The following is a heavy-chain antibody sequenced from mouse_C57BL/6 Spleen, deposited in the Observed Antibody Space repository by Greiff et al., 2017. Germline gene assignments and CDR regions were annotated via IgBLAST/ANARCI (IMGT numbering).Heavy chain of an antibody. D-gene: IGHD1-1*01. CDR1: GYSFTDYN. CDR3: AREWTTVVAEGFAY. V-gene: IGHV1-39*01. CDR2: MNPNYGTT. J-gene: IGHJ3*01. Sequence: VQLQQSGPELVKPGASVKISCKASGYSFTDYNMNWVKQSNGKSLEWIGVMNPNYGTTSYNQKFKGKATLTVDQASSTAYMQLNSLKSEDSAVYYCAREWTTVVAEGFAYWGQVTLVTVSA.